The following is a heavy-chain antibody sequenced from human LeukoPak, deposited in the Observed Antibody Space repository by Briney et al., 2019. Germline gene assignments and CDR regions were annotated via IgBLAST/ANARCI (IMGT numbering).Heavy chain of an antibody. CDR1: GGTFSSYA. CDR2: IIPIFGTA. D-gene: IGHD2-2*01. Sequence: GASVKVSCKASGGTFSSYAISWVRQAPGQGLEWMGGIIPIFGTANYAQKFQGRVTITADESTSTAYTELSSLRSEDTAVYYCARGAQGYCSSTSCSFDYWGQGTLVTVSS. CDR3: ARGAQGYCSSTSCSFDY. V-gene: IGHV1-69*13. J-gene: IGHJ4*02.